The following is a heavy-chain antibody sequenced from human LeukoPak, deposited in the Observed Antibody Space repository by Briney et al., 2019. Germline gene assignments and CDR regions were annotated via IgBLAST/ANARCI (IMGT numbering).Heavy chain of an antibody. Sequence: GSLRLSCAASGFTVSSNYMSWVRQAPGKGLEWVSVIYSGGRTYYADSVKGRFTISRDNSKNTLYLQMNSLRAEDTAVYYCVRVGDYYDSSGASDYWGQGTLVTVSS. CDR2: IYSGGRT. J-gene: IGHJ4*02. D-gene: IGHD3-22*01. V-gene: IGHV3-53*01. CDR1: GFTVSSNY. CDR3: VRVGDYYDSSGASDY.